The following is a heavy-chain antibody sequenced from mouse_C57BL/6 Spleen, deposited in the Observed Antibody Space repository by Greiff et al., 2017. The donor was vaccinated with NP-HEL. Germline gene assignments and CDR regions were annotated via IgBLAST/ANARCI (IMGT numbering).Heavy chain of an antibody. Sequence: EVQLQESGPELVKPGASVKISCKASGYSFTDYNMNWVKQSHGKSLEWIGVINPNYGTTSYNQKFKGKATLTVDQSSSTAYMQLNSLTSEDSAVYYGARPYYGSFWYFDVWGTGTTVTVAS. CDR2: INPNYGTT. V-gene: IGHV1-39*01. J-gene: IGHJ1*03. CDR1: GYSFTDYN. D-gene: IGHD1-1*01. CDR3: ARPYYGSFWYFDV.